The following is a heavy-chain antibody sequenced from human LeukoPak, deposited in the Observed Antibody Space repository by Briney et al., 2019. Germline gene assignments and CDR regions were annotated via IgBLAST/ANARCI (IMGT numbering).Heavy chain of an antibody. Sequence: PGRSLRLSCAASGFTFSSYAMHWVRQAPGKGLEWVAVISYDGSNKYYADSVKGRFTISRDNSKNTLYLQMNSLRAEDTAVYFCARDWIRGSNYYYYGMHVWGQGTTVTVSS. CDR3: ARDWIRGSNYYYYGMHV. CDR2: ISYDGSNK. D-gene: IGHD5-18*01. V-gene: IGHV3-30-3*01. J-gene: IGHJ6*02. CDR1: GFTFSSYA.